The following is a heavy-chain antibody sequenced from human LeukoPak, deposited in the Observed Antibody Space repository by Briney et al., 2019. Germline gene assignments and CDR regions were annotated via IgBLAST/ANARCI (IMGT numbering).Heavy chain of an antibody. J-gene: IGHJ6*03. D-gene: IGHD3-16*01. CDR3: AGGGALHKCFYYYYMDV. CDR1: GYTFTSYD. V-gene: IGHV1-8*01. Sequence: ASVKVSCKASGYTFTSYDIYWVRQATGQGLEWMGWMNPDSGITDYAQTFRGRVIMTRDTSISTAYMNLSSVRSEDTAVYYCAGGGALHKCFYYYYMDVWGKGTTVTVSS. CDR2: MNPDSGIT.